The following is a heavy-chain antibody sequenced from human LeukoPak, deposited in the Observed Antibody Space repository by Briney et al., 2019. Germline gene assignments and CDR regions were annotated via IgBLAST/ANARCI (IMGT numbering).Heavy chain of an antibody. Sequence: GGSLRLSCAASGFTFSSYAMSWVRHTPEKGLEWVSVINNSGDSTYDADSVKGRFTISRDNSKNTLYLQMNSLRAEDTAVYYCAKGKGPYCDGDCFGRIFDYWGQGILVTVSS. D-gene: IGHD2-21*02. V-gene: IGHV3-23*01. CDR3: AKGKGPYCDGDCFGRIFDY. CDR2: INNSGDST. J-gene: IGHJ4*02. CDR1: GFTFSSYA.